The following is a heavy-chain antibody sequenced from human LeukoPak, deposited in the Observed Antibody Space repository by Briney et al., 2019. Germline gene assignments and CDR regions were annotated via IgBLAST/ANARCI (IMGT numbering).Heavy chain of an antibody. CDR2: ISGSGGST. Sequence: PGGSLRLSCAASGFTFSSYAMSWVRQAPGKGLEWVSAISGSGGSTYYADSVKGRFTISRDNSKNTLYLQMNSLRAEDTAVYYCAKSPSLFGVVIILDYWGQGTLVTVSS. V-gene: IGHV3-23*01. CDR3: AKSPSLFGVVIILDY. J-gene: IGHJ4*02. CDR1: GFTFSSYA. D-gene: IGHD3-3*01.